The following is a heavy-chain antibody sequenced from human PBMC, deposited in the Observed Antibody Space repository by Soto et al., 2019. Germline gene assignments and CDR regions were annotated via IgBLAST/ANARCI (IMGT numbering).Heavy chain of an antibody. J-gene: IGHJ4*02. Sequence: PSETLSLTCAVSGGSISSGGYSWSWIRQPPGKGLEWIGYIYHSGSTYYNPSLKSRVTISVDRSKNQFSLKLSSVTAADTAVYYCARGSIAARLPYFDYGGQGTLVTVSS. CDR2: IYHSGST. D-gene: IGHD6-6*01. CDR1: GGSISSGGYS. V-gene: IGHV4-30-2*01. CDR3: ARGSIAARLPYFDY.